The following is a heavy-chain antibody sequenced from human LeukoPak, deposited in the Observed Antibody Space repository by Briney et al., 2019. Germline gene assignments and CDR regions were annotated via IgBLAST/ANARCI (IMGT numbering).Heavy chain of an antibody. CDR3: ARVPRMYSSEYYYYMDV. V-gene: IGHV3-7*01. D-gene: IGHD6-19*01. Sequence: GGSLRLSCAASGFTVSSNYMSWVRQAPGKGLEWVANIKQDGSEKYYVDSVKGRFTISRDNAKNSLYLQMNSLRAEDTAVYYCARVPRMYSSEYYYYMDVWGKGTTVTVSS. J-gene: IGHJ6*03. CDR2: IKQDGSEK. CDR1: GFTVSSNY.